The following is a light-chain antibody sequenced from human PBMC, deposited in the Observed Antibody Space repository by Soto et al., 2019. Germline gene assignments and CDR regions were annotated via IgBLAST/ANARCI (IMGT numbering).Light chain of an antibody. V-gene: IGLV2-14*01. Sequence: QSVLTQPASVSGSPGQSITISCTGTSSDVGGYNYVSWYQQHPGKAPKRMIYEVSNRPSGVSNRFSGSKSGNTASLTISGLQAEDEADYYCSSYTSSSTLYVFGTGNKVTVL. CDR1: SSDVGGYNY. CDR2: EVS. J-gene: IGLJ1*01. CDR3: SSYTSSSTLYV.